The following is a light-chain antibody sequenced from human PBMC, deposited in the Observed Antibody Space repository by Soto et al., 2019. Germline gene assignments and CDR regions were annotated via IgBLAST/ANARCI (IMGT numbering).Light chain of an antibody. J-gene: IGLJ1*01. V-gene: IGLV2-14*01. CDR1: SSDVGGYNY. CDR2: EVS. Sequence: QSALTQPASVSGSPGQSITISCTGTSSDVGGYNYVSWYQQHPGKDPKLMIYEVSNRPSGVSNRFSGSKSGNTASLTISGLQAEDEADYYCSSYTSSSTLPFGTGTKLTVL. CDR3: SSYTSSSTLP.